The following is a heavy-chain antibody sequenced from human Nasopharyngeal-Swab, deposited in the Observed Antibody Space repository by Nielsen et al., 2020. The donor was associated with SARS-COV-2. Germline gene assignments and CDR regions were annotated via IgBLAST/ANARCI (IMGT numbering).Heavy chain of an antibody. CDR1: GFTFRSYA. CDR2: ISGSDHTT. D-gene: IGHD5-12*01. V-gene: IGHV3-23*01. J-gene: IGHJ6*02. Sequence: ETLSLTCAASGFTFRSYAISWVRQAPGKGLEWVSVISGSDHTTYYAASVKGRFTISRDNSKNTVNLQMNSLRVEDTAIYYCAKDRDSGDDSDDYYHYYGMDVWGQGTTVTVFS. CDR3: AKDRDSGDDSDDYYHYYGMDV.